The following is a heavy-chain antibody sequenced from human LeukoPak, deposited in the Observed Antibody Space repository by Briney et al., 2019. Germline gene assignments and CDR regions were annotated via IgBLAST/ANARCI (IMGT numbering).Heavy chain of an antibody. V-gene: IGHV3-9*01. CDR1: GFTFDDYA. J-gene: IGHJ3*02. D-gene: IGHD3-22*01. CDR2: ISWNSGSI. Sequence: GRSLRLSCAASGFTFDDYAMHWVRQAPGKGLEWVSGISWNSGSIVYADSVKGRFTISRDNAKNSLYLQMNSLRAEDTALYYCAKDDDSSGYGAFDIWGQGTMVTVSS. CDR3: AKDDDSSGYGAFDI.